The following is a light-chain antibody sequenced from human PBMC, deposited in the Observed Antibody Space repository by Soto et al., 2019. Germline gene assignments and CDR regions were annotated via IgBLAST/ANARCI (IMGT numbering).Light chain of an antibody. CDR1: QSISSW. CDR2: KAS. Sequence: DIQMTQSPSTLSASVGDRVTITCRASQSISSWLDWYQEKPGKAPKLLIYKASSLESGVPSRFTSSGSGTEFNLTISSLQPDDFATYYCQQYNSYPWTFGQGTKVEIK. V-gene: IGKV1-5*03. CDR3: QQYNSYPWT. J-gene: IGKJ1*01.